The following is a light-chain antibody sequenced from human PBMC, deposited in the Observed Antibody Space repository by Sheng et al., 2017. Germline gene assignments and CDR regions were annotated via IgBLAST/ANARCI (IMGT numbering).Light chain of an antibody. CDR1: QTVTSGY. V-gene: IGKV3-20*01. J-gene: IGKJ1*01. CDR2: GAS. CDR3: QQYGRPPRT. Sequence: EVVLTQSPGTLSLSPGEGATLSCRASQTVTSGYLAWYQHKIGQAPRLLIYGASTRASGIPDRFSGGGSGTDFILTISRLEPEDSAMYYCQQYGRPPRTFGQGTRVEIK.